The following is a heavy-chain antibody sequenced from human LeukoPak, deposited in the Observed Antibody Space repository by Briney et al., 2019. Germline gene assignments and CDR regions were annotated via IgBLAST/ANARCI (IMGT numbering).Heavy chain of an antibody. Sequence: GGSLRLSCGASGFTFSSYSMNWVRQAPGKGLEWISSISSSSSYIYYADSVKGRFTISRDNAKNSLYLQMDSLRAEDTAVYYCARDHCSGGSCYNTYWGQGTLVTVSS. D-gene: IGHD2-15*01. CDR3: ARDHCSGGSCYNTY. V-gene: IGHV3-21*01. CDR1: GFTFSSYS. J-gene: IGHJ4*02. CDR2: ISSSSSYI.